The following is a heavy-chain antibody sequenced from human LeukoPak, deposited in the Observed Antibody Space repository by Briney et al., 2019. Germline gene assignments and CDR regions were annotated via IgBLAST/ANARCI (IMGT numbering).Heavy chain of an antibody. J-gene: IGHJ4*02. CDR3: AKGRRFTMIVVVYYFDY. CDR1: GFTLSSYA. D-gene: IGHD3-22*01. Sequence: GGSLRLSCAASGFTLSSYAMSWVRQALGKGLEWVSAISGSGGSTYYADSVKGRFTISRDNSKNTLYLQMNSLRAEDTAVYYCAKGRRFTMIVVVYYFDYWGQGTLVTVSS. V-gene: IGHV3-23*01. CDR2: ISGSGGST.